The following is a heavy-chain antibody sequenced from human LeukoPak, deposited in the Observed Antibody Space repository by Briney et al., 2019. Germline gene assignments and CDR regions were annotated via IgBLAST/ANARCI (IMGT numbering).Heavy chain of an antibody. Sequence: PGGSLRLSCAASGFTFSSYWMSWVRQAPGKGLEWVANIKQDGNEKYYADSVKGRFNISRDNAKNSLYLQMNSLRAEDTAVYYCARGSYYYYMDVWGKGTTVTVSS. CDR2: IKQDGNEK. J-gene: IGHJ6*03. V-gene: IGHV3-7*01. CDR3: ARGSYYYYMDV. CDR1: GFTFSSYW.